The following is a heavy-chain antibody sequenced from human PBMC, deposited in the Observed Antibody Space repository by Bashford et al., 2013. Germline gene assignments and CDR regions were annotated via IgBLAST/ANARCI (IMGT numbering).Heavy chain of an antibody. CDR1: GFTFSSYT. Sequence: GSLRLSCTTSGFTFSSYTMHWVRLTPGKGLEWVAVISNDGRNEYYADSVRGRFSISRDDSKNTLYLQMNNLRLGDTGVYYCARDRIRLGYCNGGSCYPTGSAYWGQGTAVTVSS. D-gene: IGHD2-15*01. V-gene: IGHV3-30-3*01. J-gene: IGHJ4*02. CDR3: ARDRIRLGYCNGGSCYPTGSAY. CDR2: ISNDGRNE.